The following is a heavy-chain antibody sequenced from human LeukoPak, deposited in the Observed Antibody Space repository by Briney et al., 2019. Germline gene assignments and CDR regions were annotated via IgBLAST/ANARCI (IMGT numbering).Heavy chain of an antibody. Sequence: PGGSLRLSCAASGFTFRNYEMNWVRQAPGKGLEWVSYISSSGGTIYYADSVRGRFTISRDNAKNSLYLQMSSLRAEDTAVYYCAELGITMIGGVWGKGTTVTISS. V-gene: IGHV3-48*03. J-gene: IGHJ6*04. CDR1: GFTFRNYE. CDR2: ISSSGGTI. D-gene: IGHD3-10*02. CDR3: AELGITMIGGV.